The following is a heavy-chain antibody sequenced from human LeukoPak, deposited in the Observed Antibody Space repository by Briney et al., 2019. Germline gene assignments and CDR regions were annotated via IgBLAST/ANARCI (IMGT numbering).Heavy chain of an antibody. Sequence: GGSLRLSCEASGFTVSSNYMNWVRQAPGKGLEWVSAIYSGGSTYYADSVRGRFTISRDNSKNTLDLQMNSLRAEDTAVYYCARETVYYGSGSYGGTFDYWGQGTLVTVSS. CDR2: IYSGGST. CDR3: ARETVYYGSGSYGGTFDY. V-gene: IGHV3-66*01. D-gene: IGHD3-10*01. J-gene: IGHJ4*02. CDR1: GFTVSSNY.